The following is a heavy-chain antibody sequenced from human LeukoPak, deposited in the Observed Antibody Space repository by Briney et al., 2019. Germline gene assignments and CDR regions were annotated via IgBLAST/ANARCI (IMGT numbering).Heavy chain of an antibody. CDR3: AKEAERYGPSYFDY. Sequence: GGSLRLSCAASGFTVSSNYMSWVRQTPGKGLEWVSVIYSGGSTYYADSVQGRFTISRDNSRDIVYLQMNSLRAEDTALYYCAKEAERYGPSYFDYWGQGTLVAVSP. J-gene: IGHJ4*02. V-gene: IGHV3-53*01. CDR1: GFTVSSNY. CDR2: IYSGGST. D-gene: IGHD3-16*01.